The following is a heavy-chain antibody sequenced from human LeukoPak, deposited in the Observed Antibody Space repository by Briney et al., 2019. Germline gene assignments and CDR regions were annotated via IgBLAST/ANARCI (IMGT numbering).Heavy chain of an antibody. CDR2: IYYSGST. D-gene: IGHD2-15*01. V-gene: IGHV4-59*01. CDR3: ARVVLHRREFDY. CDR1: GGSISSYY. J-gene: IGHJ4*02. Sequence: PSETLSLTCTVSGGSISSYYWSWIRQPPGKGLEWIGYIYYSGSTNYNPSLKSRVTISVDTSKNQFSLKLSSVTAADTAVYYCARVVLHRREFDYWGQGTLVTVSS.